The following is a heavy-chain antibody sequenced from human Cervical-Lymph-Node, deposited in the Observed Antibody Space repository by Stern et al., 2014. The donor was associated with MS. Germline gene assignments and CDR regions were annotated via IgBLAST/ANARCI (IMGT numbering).Heavy chain of an antibody. V-gene: IGHV5-51*01. J-gene: IGHJ4*02. Sequence: EMQLVESGAELIRPGESLKISCKGSGFKFSIYWIAWVRQMPGKGLEWMGIIDPGDSETMYSPSFPGPVTMSADKSTSTAYLQWSSLNASDTAMYFCARQTTAWASDVWGQGTLVTVSS. D-gene: IGHD1-14*01. CDR1: GFKFSIYW. CDR2: IDPGDSET. CDR3: ARQTTAWASDV.